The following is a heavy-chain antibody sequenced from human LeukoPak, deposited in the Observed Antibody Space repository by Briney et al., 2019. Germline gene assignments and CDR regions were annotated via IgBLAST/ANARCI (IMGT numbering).Heavy chain of an antibody. J-gene: IGHJ4*02. D-gene: IGHD3-22*01. CDR2: INPNSSGT. CDR1: GYTFTGYY. CDR3: ATDAYYYDSSAYSTSVHYFDY. V-gene: IGHV1-2*06. Sequence: ASVKVSCKASGYTFTGYYMHWVRQAPGQGLEWMGRINPNSSGTDYAQKFQGRVTMTSDTSISTAYMELSRLRSDDTAVYYCATDAYYYDSSAYSTSVHYFDYWGQGTLVTVSS.